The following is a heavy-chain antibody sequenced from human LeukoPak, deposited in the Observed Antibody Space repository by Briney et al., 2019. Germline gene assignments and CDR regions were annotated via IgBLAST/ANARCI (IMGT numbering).Heavy chain of an antibody. CDR2: IYYSGST. J-gene: IGHJ3*02. Sequence: SETLSLTCTVSGGSISSGDYYWSWIRQPPGKGLEWIGYIYYSGSTYYNPSLKSRVTISVDTSKNQFSLKLSSVTAADTAVYYCASSRRYSYDSSGYYAFDIWGQGTMVTVSS. D-gene: IGHD3-22*01. CDR3: ASSRRYSYDSSGYYAFDI. CDR1: GGSISSGDYY. V-gene: IGHV4-30-4*08.